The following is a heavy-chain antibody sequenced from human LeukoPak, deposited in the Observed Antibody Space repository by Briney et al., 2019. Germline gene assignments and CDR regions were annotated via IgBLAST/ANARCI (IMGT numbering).Heavy chain of an antibody. V-gene: IGHV3-7*04. CDR1: GFTFTTYW. D-gene: IGHD6-13*01. CDR3: ARGGSSRFDQ. Sequence: GGSLRLSCAASGFTFTTYWMSWVRQAPGKGLEWVAKISPDGSEKYYVDSVKGRFTISRDNAKNSLDLQMSSLRADDTAVYYCARGGSSRFDQWGQGTPVTVSS. CDR2: ISPDGSEK. J-gene: IGHJ4*02.